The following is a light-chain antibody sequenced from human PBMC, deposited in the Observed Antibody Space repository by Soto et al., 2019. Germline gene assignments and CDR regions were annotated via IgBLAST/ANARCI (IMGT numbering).Light chain of an antibody. V-gene: IGLV2-14*01. J-gene: IGLJ2*01. CDR1: SSDVGGYDY. CDR2: EVS. CDR3: SSYTSSNTSII. Sequence: QSVLTQPASVSGSPGQSITISCTGTSSDVGGYDYVSWYQQHPGKAPKLMIYEVSHRPSGVSDRFSGSKSGNTASLTISGLQAEDEADYHCSSYTSSNTSIIFGGGTKLTVL.